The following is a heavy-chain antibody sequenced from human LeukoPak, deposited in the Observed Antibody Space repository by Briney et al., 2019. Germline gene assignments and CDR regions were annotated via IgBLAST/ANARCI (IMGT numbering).Heavy chain of an antibody. V-gene: IGHV3-72*01. CDR1: GFTFSDHY. D-gene: IGHD1-7*01. Sequence: GGSLRLSCAASGFTFSDHYMDWVRQAPGKGREWVGRTRNKANSYTTEYAASVKGRFTISRDDSKNSLYLQMNSLKTEDTAVYYCARDKLVLSYYYGMDVWGKGTTVTVSS. J-gene: IGHJ6*04. CDR2: TRNKANSYTT. CDR3: ARDKLVLSYYYGMDV.